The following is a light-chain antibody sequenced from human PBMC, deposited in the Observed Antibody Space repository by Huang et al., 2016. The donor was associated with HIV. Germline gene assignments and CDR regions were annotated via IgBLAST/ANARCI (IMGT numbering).Light chain of an antibody. CDR2: EVS. Sequence: QPGSISCKSSQSLLHSDGKTYLYWYLQKPVQSPQLLIYEVSSRFSGVTETFSGSGSGTDFSLKIRRVEAEDVGVYYCMQGIHLPWTVGQGTKVEIK. CDR3: MQGIHLPWT. V-gene: IGKV2-29*02. J-gene: IGKJ1*01. CDR1: QSLLHSDGKTY.